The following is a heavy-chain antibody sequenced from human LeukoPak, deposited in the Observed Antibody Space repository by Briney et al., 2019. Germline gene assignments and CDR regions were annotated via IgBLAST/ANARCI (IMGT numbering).Heavy chain of an antibody. Sequence: ASVKVSCKASGYTFTSYGISWVRQAPGQGLEWMGWISAYNGNTNYAQKLQGRVTMTTDTSTSTAYMELRSLRSDDTAVYYCARDRAGNYDFWSGYTRALNYGMDVWGQGTTVTVSS. CDR2: ISAYNGNT. CDR3: ARDRAGNYDFWSGYTRALNYGMDV. D-gene: IGHD3-3*01. J-gene: IGHJ6*02. V-gene: IGHV1-18*01. CDR1: GYTFTSYG.